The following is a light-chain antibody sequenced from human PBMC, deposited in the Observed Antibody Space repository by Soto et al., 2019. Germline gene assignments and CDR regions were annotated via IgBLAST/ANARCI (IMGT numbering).Light chain of an antibody. V-gene: IGKV1-39*01. CDR1: QSISSF. CDR2: AAS. J-gene: IGKJ2*01. Sequence: DIQMTQSPSSLSASVGDRVTITCRASQSISSFLNWYQQKPGKAPKLLIYAASSLHSGVPLRFSGSRSGTDFTLTISSLQPEDFATYYCQESYSTLYTFGQGTKLEIK. CDR3: QESYSTLYT.